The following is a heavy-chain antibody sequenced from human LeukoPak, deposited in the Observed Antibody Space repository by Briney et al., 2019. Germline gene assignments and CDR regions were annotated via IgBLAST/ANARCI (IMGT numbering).Heavy chain of an antibody. CDR2: ITGTGGST. D-gene: IGHD6-19*01. Sequence: PGGSLRLSCAASGFTFTSYAMSWVRQAPGKGLEWVSAITGTGGSTYYAASVKGRFTVSRDNSKNTLYLQMSSLRAVDTAMYYCAKVRDTRDWYKDAFDIWGQGTRVTVSS. V-gene: IGHV3-23*01. CDR1: GFTFTSYA. J-gene: IGHJ3*02. CDR3: AKVRDTRDWYKDAFDI.